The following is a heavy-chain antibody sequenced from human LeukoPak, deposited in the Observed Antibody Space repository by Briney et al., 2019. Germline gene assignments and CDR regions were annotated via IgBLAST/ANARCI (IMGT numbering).Heavy chain of an antibody. CDR3: ARAVADKTFDY. V-gene: IGHV4-39*07. Sequence: PSETLSLTCTVSGGSISSSSYYWGWIRQPPGKGLEWIGSIYYSGSTYYNPSLKSRVTISVDTSKNQFSLKLSSVTAADTAVYYCARAVADKTFDYWGPGTLVTVSS. CDR2: IYYSGST. CDR1: GGSISSSSYY. J-gene: IGHJ4*02.